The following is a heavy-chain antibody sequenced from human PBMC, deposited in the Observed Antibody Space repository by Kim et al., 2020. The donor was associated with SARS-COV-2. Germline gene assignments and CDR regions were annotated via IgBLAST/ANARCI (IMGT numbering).Heavy chain of an antibody. CDR2: IYYSGST. V-gene: IGHV4-39*01. CDR3: ARLNRIAVSGGRHNF. Sequence: SETLSLICNVYGGSISSSNYYWAWIRQPPGKGLEWIGSIYYSGSTYYNPSLKSRVTISVDTSNIQFSLKLSSVTAADTAVYYCARLNRIAVSGGRHNF. D-gene: IGHD6-19*01. CDR1: GGSISSSNYY. J-gene: IGHJ2*01.